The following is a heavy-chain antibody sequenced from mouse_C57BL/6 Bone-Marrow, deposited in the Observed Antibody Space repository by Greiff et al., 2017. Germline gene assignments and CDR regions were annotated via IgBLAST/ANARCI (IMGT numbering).Heavy chain of an antibody. CDR2: IDPEDGDT. CDR3: TTRGIWRGFAY. J-gene: IGHJ3*01. V-gene: IGHV14-1*01. D-gene: IGHD1-1*02. Sequence: VQLQQSGAELVRPGASVKLSCTASGFNIKDYYMHWVKQRPEQGLEWIGRIDPEDGDTEYAQKFQGKATMTADTSSNTAYLQLSSLTSEDTAVYYCTTRGIWRGFAYWGQGTLVTVSA. CDR1: GFNIKDYY.